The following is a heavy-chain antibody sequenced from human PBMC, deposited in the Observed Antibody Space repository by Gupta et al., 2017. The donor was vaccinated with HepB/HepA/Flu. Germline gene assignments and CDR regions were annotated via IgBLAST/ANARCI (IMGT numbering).Heavy chain of an antibody. CDR1: VFTVSSYG. J-gene: IGHJ4*02. Sequence: QVQLVESGAGVVQPGRSLRLCCAASVFTVSSYGMQWVRQATGKGPEWVAIVWYDGSNKYYADSVKGRFTISRDNSKNTLYLQMNSLRAEDTAVYYCARDFSGNYYSSGSPLYYFDYWGQGTLVTVSS. CDR3: ARDFSGNYYSSGSPLYYFDY. D-gene: IGHD3-10*01. V-gene: IGHV3-33*01. CDR2: VWYDGSNK.